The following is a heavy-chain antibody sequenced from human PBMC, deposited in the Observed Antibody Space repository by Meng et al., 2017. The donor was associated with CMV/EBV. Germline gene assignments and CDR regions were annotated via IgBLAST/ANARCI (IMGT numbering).Heavy chain of an antibody. D-gene: IGHD1-26*01. CDR3: ARGDSGSYRYYGMDV. V-gene: IGHV3-21*04. CDR2: ISSSSSYI. Sequence: GGSLRLSCAASGFTFSSYSMNWVRQAPGKGLEWVSSISSSSSYIYYADSVKGRFTISRDNAKNSLYLQMNSLRSDDTAVYYCARGDSGSYRYYGMDVWGQGTTVTVSS. CDR1: GFTFSSYS. J-gene: IGHJ6*02.